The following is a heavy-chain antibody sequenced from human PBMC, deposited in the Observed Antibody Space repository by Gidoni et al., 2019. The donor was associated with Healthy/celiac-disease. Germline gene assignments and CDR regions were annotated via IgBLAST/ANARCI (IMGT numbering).Heavy chain of an antibody. Sequence: QVQLVESGGGVVQPGRSLRLSCAASGFTFSSYGMHWVRQAPGKGLGWVAVISYDGSNKYYADSVKGRFTISRDNSKNTLYLQMNSLRAEDTAVYYCAKGHSSSWYYFDYWGQGTLVTVSS. D-gene: IGHD6-13*01. V-gene: IGHV3-30*18. CDR2: ISYDGSNK. CDR1: GFTFSSYG. J-gene: IGHJ4*02. CDR3: AKGHSSSWYYFDY.